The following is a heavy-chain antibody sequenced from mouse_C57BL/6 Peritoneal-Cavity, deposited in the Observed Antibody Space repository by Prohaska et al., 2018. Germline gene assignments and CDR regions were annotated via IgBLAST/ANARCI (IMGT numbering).Heavy chain of an antibody. V-gene: IGHV1-26*01. CDR1: GYTFTDYY. D-gene: IGHD2-1*01. CDR2: INPNNGGT. CDR3: ASDGNLDDYAMDY. J-gene: IGHJ4*01. Sequence: PGASVNISCKASGYTFTDYYMNWVKHSHGKSLKWIGDINPNNGGTSYNQKFKGKATLTVDKSSSTAYMELRSLTSEDSAVYYCASDGNLDDYAMDYWGQGTSVTVSS.